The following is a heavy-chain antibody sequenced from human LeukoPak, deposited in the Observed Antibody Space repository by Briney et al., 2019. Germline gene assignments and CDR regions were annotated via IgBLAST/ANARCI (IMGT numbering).Heavy chain of an antibody. CDR3: AARSSGNPYF. J-gene: IGHJ4*02. Sequence: GGSLRLSCTTSGLTLSNYWMIWVRQAPGKGLQWVAKIKQDGSEKYYVDSVKGRFTISRDNAENSLYLQMNSLRVEDTAVYYCAARSSGNPYFWGQGTLVTVSS. CDR2: IKQDGSEK. D-gene: IGHD1-26*01. V-gene: IGHV3-7*03. CDR1: GLTLSNYW.